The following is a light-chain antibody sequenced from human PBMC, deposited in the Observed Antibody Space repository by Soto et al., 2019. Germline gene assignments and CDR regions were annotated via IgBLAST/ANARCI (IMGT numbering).Light chain of an antibody. CDR2: EVS. V-gene: IGLV2-14*01. CDR1: SSDVGGYNY. J-gene: IGLJ2*01. Sequence: QSVLTQPASVSGSPGQSITISCTGTSSDVGGYNYVSWYQHHPGKAPKLMIYEVSNRPSGVSNRFSGSKSGNTASLTISGLQAEDEADYYCSSYTTIDTYYVLFGGGTKLTVL. CDR3: SSYTTIDTYYVL.